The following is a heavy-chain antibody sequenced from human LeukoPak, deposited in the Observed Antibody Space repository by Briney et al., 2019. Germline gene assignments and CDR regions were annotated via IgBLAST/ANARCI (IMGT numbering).Heavy chain of an antibody. CDR1: GFTFSSYW. CDR2: INHNGNVN. Sequence: GGSLRLSCAASGFTFSSYWMNWARQAPGKGLEWVASINHNGNVNYYVDSVKGRFTISRDNAKNPLCLQMSNLRAEDTAVYFCARGGGLDVWGQGATVTASS. D-gene: IGHD3-16*01. V-gene: IGHV3-7*03. CDR3: ARGGGLDV. J-gene: IGHJ6*02.